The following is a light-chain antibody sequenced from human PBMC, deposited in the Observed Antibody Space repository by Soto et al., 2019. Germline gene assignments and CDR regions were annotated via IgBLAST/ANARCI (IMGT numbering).Light chain of an antibody. CDR2: EVR. J-gene: IGLJ1*01. CDR1: SSDVGNYNY. Sequence: QSVVTQPASVSGSPGQSITISCTGTSSDVGNYNYVSWYQHHPGKAPKVMIYEVRNRPSGVSNRFSGSKSGNTASLTISGLQAEDEADYYCSSYSSTKTRVFGTGTKVTVL. CDR3: SSYSSTKTRV. V-gene: IGLV2-14*01.